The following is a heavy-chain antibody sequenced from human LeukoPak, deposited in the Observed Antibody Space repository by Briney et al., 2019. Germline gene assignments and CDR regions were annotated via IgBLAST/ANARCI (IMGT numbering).Heavy chain of an antibody. D-gene: IGHD3-3*01. CDR3: ARDRGITVFGVVMDV. CDR2: INPSDGDT. CDR1: GYTFTNNY. J-gene: IGHJ6*04. Sequence: ASVKVSCKASGYTFTNNYMHWVRQAPGQGLEWMGIINPSDGDTNYAQRFQGRVTLTRDMSTSTVYMELSSLRSEDTAVYYCARDRGITVFGVVMDVWGKGTTVTVSS. V-gene: IGHV1-46*01.